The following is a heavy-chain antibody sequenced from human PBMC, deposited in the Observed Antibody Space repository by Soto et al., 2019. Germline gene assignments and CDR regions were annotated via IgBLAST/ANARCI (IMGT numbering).Heavy chain of an antibody. D-gene: IGHD6-13*01. J-gene: IGHJ6*02. CDR1: GYSFTSYW. V-gene: IGHV5-10-1*01. CDR3: ARPIAAAGNYYYGMDV. CDR2: IDPSDSYT. Sequence: GESLKISCKGSGYSFTSYWISWVRQMPGKGREWMGRIDPSDSYTNYSPSFQGHVTISADKSISTAYLQWSSLKASDTAMYHCARPIAAAGNYYYGMDVWGQGTTVTVSS.